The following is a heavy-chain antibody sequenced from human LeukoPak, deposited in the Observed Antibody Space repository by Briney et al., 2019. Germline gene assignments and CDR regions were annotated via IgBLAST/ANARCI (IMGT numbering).Heavy chain of an antibody. CDR2: ISSSSYI. Sequence: GGSLRLSCAASGFTFSSYSMNWVRQAPGKGLEWVSSISSSSYIYYADSMKGRFTISRDNAKNSLYLQMNSLRAEDTAVYYCARRGFGGYYFDYWGQGTLVTVSS. J-gene: IGHJ4*02. V-gene: IGHV3-21*01. CDR3: ARRGFGGYYFDY. CDR1: GFTFSSYS. D-gene: IGHD3-16*01.